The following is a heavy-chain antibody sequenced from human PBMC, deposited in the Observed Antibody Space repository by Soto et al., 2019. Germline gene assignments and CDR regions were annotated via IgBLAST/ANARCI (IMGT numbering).Heavy chain of an antibody. D-gene: IGHD6-13*01. CDR2: INHSGST. CDR3: ARGSRMAAGSTYFDY. Sequence: PSETLSLTCAVYGGSFSGYYWIWIRQPPGKGLEWIGEINHSGSTNYNPSLKSRVTISVDTSKNQFSLKLSSVTAADTAVYYCARGSRMAAGSTYFDYWGQGTLVTVSS. J-gene: IGHJ4*02. V-gene: IGHV4-34*01. CDR1: GGSFSGYY.